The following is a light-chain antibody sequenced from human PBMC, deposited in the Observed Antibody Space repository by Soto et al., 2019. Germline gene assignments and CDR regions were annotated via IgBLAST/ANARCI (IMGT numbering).Light chain of an antibody. J-gene: IGKJ1*01. V-gene: IGKV1-5*01. Sequence: DIQMTQSPSTLSASVGDRVTITCRASQSISGWLAWYQQKPGKAPKLLIFDASSLESGVPSRFSGSVSGTEFTLTLSSLQPDDFATYYCQHYNSYSPAFGQGTKVEIK. CDR2: DAS. CDR3: QHYNSYSPA. CDR1: QSISGW.